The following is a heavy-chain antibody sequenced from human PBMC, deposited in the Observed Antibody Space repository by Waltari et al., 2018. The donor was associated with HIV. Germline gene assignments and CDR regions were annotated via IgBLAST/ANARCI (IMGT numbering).Heavy chain of an antibody. D-gene: IGHD2-8*01. CDR1: GDSINNYY. CDR3: ARAGRNGHKTGWFDP. Sequence: QVQLQESGPGLVNPSETLSLTCPVSGDSINNYYWIWIRQPPGKGLDWIGYMSYTGKTNYNPSLKSRVTISVDTSKNQVSLKLSPVTATDTAVYFCARAGRNGHKTGWFDPWGQGTLVTVSS. CDR2: MSYTGKT. J-gene: IGHJ5*02. V-gene: IGHV4-59*01.